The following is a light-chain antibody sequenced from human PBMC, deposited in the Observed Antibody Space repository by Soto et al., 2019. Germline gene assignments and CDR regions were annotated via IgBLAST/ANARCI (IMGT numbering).Light chain of an antibody. Sequence: QPVLTQSPSASATPGQRVTISCSGSTSNIGSNYVYWYQQLPGTAPKLLIYKNDQRPSGVPDRFSGSKSGTSASLAISGLRSEDEADYYCAAWDDSLSGQVFGGGTKVTVL. J-gene: IGLJ3*02. CDR2: KND. CDR3: AAWDDSLSGQV. CDR1: TSNIGSNY. V-gene: IGLV1-47*01.